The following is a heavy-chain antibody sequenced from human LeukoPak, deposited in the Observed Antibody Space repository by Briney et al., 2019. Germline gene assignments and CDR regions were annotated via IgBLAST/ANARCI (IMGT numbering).Heavy chain of an antibody. CDR2: IIPIFGTA. CDR1: GGTFSSYA. Sequence: GASVKVSCKASGGTFSSYAISWVRQAPGQGLEWMGGIIPIFGTANYAQKFQGRVATTADESTSTAYMELSSLRSEDTAVYYCARGGYCSSTSCQYFDYWGQGTLVTVSS. V-gene: IGHV1-69*13. CDR3: ARGGYCSSTSCQYFDY. J-gene: IGHJ4*02. D-gene: IGHD2-2*01.